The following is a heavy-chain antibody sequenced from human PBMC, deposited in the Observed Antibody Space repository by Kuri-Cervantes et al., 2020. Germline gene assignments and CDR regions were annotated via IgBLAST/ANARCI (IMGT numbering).Heavy chain of an antibody. CDR1: GFAFSKYT. D-gene: IGHD6-25*01. V-gene: IGHV3-21*04. Sequence: GESLKISCAASGFAFSKYTMNWVRQAPGKGLEWVSSISSSSSYIYYADSVKGRFTISRDNAKNSLYLQMNSLRAEDTALYHCARDNRGYSSAWFDPWGQGTLVTVSS. CDR3: ARDNRGYSSAWFDP. J-gene: IGHJ5*02. CDR2: ISSSSSYI.